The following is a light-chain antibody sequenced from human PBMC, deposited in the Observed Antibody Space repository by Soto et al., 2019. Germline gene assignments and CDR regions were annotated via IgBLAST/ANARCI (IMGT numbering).Light chain of an antibody. J-gene: IGLJ1*01. CDR1: SSDLAIYNY. CDR2: QVT. CDR3: SSSTDSSNYV. V-gene: IGLV2-14*01. Sequence: QSSLSASASGSGSPGQSITISCTGTSSDLAIYNYVSWYQQQPGKAPKLMIYQVTNRPSGVSNRFSGSRSGNTASLTISGLQAEDEADYYCSSSTDSSNYVFGTGTKITVL.